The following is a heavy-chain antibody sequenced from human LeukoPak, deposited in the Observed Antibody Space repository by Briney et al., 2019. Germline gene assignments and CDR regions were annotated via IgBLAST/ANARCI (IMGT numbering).Heavy chain of an antibody. Sequence: PGGSLRLSCAASGFTFSSYSMNWVRQAPGKGLEWVSSISGSSSYIYYADSVRGRFTISRDNAKNSLYLQMNSLRAEDTAVYYCARDYYGSGTGDYWGQGTLVTVSS. CDR1: GFTFSSYS. CDR2: ISGSSSYI. CDR3: ARDYYGSGTGDY. D-gene: IGHD3-10*01. J-gene: IGHJ4*02. V-gene: IGHV3-21*06.